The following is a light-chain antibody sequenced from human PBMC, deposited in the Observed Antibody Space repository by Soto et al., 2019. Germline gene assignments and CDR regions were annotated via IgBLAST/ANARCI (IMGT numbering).Light chain of an antibody. Sequence: QSVLTQPPSVSEAPRQRVTISCSGSSSNIENNDVNWYQQLPGKAPKLLIYYDDLLPSGVSDRFSGSKSGTSASLAISGLQSEDEADYYCAAWDDSLKGVVFGGGTKLTVL. V-gene: IGLV1-36*01. J-gene: IGLJ2*01. CDR3: AAWDDSLKGVV. CDR1: SSNIENND. CDR2: YDD.